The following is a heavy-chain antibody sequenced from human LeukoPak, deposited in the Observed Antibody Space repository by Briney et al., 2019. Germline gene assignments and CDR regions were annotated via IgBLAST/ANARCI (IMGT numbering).Heavy chain of an antibody. J-gene: IGHJ4*02. CDR2: ISYDGSNK. Sequence: GGSLRLSCAASGFTFSSYGMHWVRQAPGEGLEWVAVISYDGSNKYYADSVKGRFTISRDNSKNTLYLQMNSLRAEDTAVYYCAKEGFGDGYTLYYFDYWGQGTLVTVSS. V-gene: IGHV3-30*18. D-gene: IGHD5-24*01. CDR1: GFTFSSYG. CDR3: AKEGFGDGYTLYYFDY.